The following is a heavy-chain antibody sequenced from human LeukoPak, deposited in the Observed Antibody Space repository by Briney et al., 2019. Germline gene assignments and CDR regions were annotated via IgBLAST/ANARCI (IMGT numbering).Heavy chain of an antibody. J-gene: IGHJ4*02. CDR3: AKTLYIAAAPGGLDY. D-gene: IGHD6-13*01. CDR1: GYTFTGHY. V-gene: IGHV1-2*02. Sequence: ASVKVSCKASGYTFTGHYLHWVRQVPGQGLEWMGWINPRNAATNYAQKFQGRVTMTRDTSISTVYMELSSLRSDDTAVYYCAKTLYIAAAPGGLDYWHQGTLVTVSS. CDR2: INPRNAAT.